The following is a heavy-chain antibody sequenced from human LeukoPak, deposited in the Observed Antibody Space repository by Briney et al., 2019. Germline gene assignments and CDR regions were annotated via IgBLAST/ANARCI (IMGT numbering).Heavy chain of an antibody. V-gene: IGHV4-59*01. CDR3: ARGGNYWPQWWFDP. Sequence: SETLSLTCTVSGGSISSYYWSWIRQPPGKGLEWIGYIYYSGSTNYNPSLKSRVIMSLDASKNQFSLELNSVTPADTAVYYCARGGNYWPQWWFDPWGRGTLVSVSS. CDR2: IYYSGST. J-gene: IGHJ5*02. CDR1: GGSISSYY. D-gene: IGHD1-26*01.